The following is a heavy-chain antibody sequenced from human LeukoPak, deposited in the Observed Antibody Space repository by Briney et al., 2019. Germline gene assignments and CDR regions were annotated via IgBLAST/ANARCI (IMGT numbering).Heavy chain of an antibody. CDR2: IYSGGST. D-gene: IGHD5-18*01. CDR1: GFTVSSNY. J-gene: IGHJ6*03. V-gene: IGHV3-53*01. Sequence: GGSLRLSCAASGFTVSSNYMSWVRQAPGKGLEWVSVIYSGGSTYYADSVKGRFTISRDNSKNTLYLQMNSLRAEDTAVYYCARDFFRYSYGQRYYYYYYMDVWGKGTTVTVSS. CDR3: ARDFFRYSYGQRYYYYYYMDV.